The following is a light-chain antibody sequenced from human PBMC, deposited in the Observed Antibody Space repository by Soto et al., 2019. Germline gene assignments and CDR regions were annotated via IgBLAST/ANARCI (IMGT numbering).Light chain of an antibody. CDR3: CSYTGSLTLL. CDR2: EVS. CDR1: SSDVGGYDY. J-gene: IGLJ2*01. Sequence: QSALTQPRSVSGSPGQSVTISCTGTSSDVGGYDYVSWYQQHPGKAPKLMIYEVSNRPSGVSNRFSGSKSGNTASLTISGLQAEDEADYYCCSYTGSLTLLFGGGTKVTVL. V-gene: IGLV2-11*01.